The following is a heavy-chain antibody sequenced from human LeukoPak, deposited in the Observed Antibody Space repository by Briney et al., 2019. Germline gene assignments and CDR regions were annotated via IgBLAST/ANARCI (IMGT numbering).Heavy chain of an antibody. D-gene: IGHD1-26*01. CDR1: GGSISSSSYY. Sequence: SETLSLTCTVSGGSISSSSYYWGWIRQPPGKGLEWIGSIYYSGSTYYNPSLKSRVTISVDTSKNQFSLKLSSVTAADTAVYYCAREGRARWRIVGATIAFDIWGQGTMVTVSS. CDR3: AREGRARWRIVGATIAFDI. V-gene: IGHV4-39*07. J-gene: IGHJ3*02. CDR2: IYYSGST.